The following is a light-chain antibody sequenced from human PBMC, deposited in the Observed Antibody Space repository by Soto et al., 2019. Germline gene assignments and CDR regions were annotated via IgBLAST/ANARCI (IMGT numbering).Light chain of an antibody. V-gene: IGKV1-5*01. Sequence: DIQLTQSPSTLSASVGDRVTITCRASQSISRWLAWYQQKPGKAPKLLIYDDASFESGVPSRFNRSGSGTEFTLTISSMQPDDFATYYCQQYNRPWTFGQRTKVEIK. CDR1: QSISRW. CDR3: QQYNRPWT. CDR2: DDA. J-gene: IGKJ1*01.